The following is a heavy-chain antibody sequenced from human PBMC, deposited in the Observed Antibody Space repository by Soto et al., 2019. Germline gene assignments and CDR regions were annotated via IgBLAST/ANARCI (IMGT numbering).Heavy chain of an antibody. CDR2: IIPMFGTP. J-gene: IGHJ2*01. Sequence: QVQLVQSGAEVKKPGSSVKVSCKASGGTFTYSAVSWVRQAPGQGLEGMGGIIPMFGTPNYAQKFQGRLTISADESTSKVYLELSSLRSEDAAVYYCARGIRRDGYREYWDFDLWGRGTLVTVSS. V-gene: IGHV1-69*01. D-gene: IGHD5-12*01. CDR1: GGTFTYSA. CDR3: ARGIRRDGYREYWDFDL.